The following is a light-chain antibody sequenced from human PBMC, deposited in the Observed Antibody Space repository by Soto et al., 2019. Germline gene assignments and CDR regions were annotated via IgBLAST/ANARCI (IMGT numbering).Light chain of an antibody. CDR1: SSDVTNYIY. CDR2: DVS. J-gene: IGLJ1*01. V-gene: IGLV2-14*01. CDR3: SSYTSSSTLYV. Sequence: QSVLTQPASVSGSPGQSITISCTGTSSDVTNYIYVSWYQQHPGKAPQLIIYDVSSRPSGISNRFSGSKSGNKASLTISGLQAEDEADYYCSSYTSSSTLYVFGTGTKVTVL.